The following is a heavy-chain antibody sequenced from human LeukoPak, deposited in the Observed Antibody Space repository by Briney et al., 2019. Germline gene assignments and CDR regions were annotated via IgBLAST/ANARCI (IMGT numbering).Heavy chain of an antibody. V-gene: IGHV1-18*01. CDR3: ASPAEGSYYSPLDY. CDR2: ISAYNGNT. D-gene: IGHD1-26*01. CDR1: GYTFTSYG. Sequence: ASVKVSCKASGYTFTSYGISWVRQAPGQGLEWMGWISAYNGNTNYAQKLQGRVTMTTDTSTSTAYMELRSLRSEDTAVYYCASPAEGSYYSPLDYWGQGTLVTVSS. J-gene: IGHJ4*02.